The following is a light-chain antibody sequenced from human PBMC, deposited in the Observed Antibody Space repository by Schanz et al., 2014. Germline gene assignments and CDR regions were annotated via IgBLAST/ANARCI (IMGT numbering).Light chain of an antibody. CDR3: QTWGTGMV. CDR1: GGRSAYA. Sequence: QLVLTQSPSVSASLGASVTLTCTLRGGRSAYAIVWHQQKPEKGPRFLMKFNAVGSQTKGDGMPDRFSGSVSGADYYLTISNLQSGDEADYYCQTWGTGMVFGGGTKLTVL. V-gene: IGLV4-69*01. CDR2: FNAVGSQ. J-gene: IGLJ2*01.